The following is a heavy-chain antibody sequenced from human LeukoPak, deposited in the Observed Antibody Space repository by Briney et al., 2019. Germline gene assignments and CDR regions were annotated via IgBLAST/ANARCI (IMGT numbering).Heavy chain of an antibody. Sequence: SVKVSCKASGGTFSSYAISWVRQAPGQGLERMGGIIPIFGTANYAQKFQGRVTITADESTSTAYMELSSLISEDTAVYYCARSSRYSYGLEYWGQGTLVTVSS. CDR3: ARSSRYSYGLEY. CDR2: IIPIFGTA. J-gene: IGHJ4*02. V-gene: IGHV1-69*13. D-gene: IGHD5-18*01. CDR1: GGTFSSYA.